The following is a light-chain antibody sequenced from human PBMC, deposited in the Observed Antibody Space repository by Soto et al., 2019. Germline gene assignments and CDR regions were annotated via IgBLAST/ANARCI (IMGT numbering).Light chain of an antibody. CDR1: QSISSW. CDR2: DAS. J-gene: IGKJ1*01. Sequence: DIQMTQSPSTLSASVGDRVTITCRPSQSISSWLAWYQQKPGKAPKLLIYDASSLESGVPSRFSGSGSGTEFTLTISSLQPDDFATYYCQQYNSYWTFGQGTKV. CDR3: QQYNSYWT. V-gene: IGKV1-5*01.